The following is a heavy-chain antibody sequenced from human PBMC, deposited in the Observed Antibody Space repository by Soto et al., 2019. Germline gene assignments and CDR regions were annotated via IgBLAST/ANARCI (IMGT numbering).Heavy chain of an antibody. D-gene: IGHD1-26*01. J-gene: IGHJ4*02. V-gene: IGHV3-7*01. CDR1: GFTLSDYW. CDR3: ARASGSYQECVY. CDR2: IKEDGSAK. Sequence: PGGSLRLSCAASGFTLSDYWMSWVRQAPGKGLEWVANIKEDGSAKCYVGSVKGRFTISRDNDKNSLYLQMDSLRAEDTAVYYCARASGSYQECVYWGLGTLVTVSS.